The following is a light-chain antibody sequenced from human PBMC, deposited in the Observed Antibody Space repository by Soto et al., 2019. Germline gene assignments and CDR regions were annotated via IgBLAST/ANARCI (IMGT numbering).Light chain of an antibody. V-gene: IGLV2-23*01. CDR1: SSDVGSYNF. J-gene: IGLJ2*01. CDR2: EGS. CDR3: CSYAGSSTSVL. Sequence: QSVLTQPASVSGSPGQSITISCTGTSSDVGSYNFVSWYQQHPGKAPKLMIYEGSKRPSGVSNRFSGSKSGNTASLTISGLQAEDEADYFCCSYAGSSTSVLFGGGTKVTVL.